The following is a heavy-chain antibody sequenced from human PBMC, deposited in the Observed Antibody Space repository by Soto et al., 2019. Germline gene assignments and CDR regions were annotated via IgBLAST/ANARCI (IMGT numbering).Heavy chain of an antibody. V-gene: IGHV3-33*01. CDR2: IWYDGSNK. J-gene: IGHJ6*02. CDR1: GFTFSSYG. D-gene: IGHD4-17*01. Sequence: QVQLVESGGGVVQPGRSLRLSCAASGFTFSSYGMHWVRQAPGKGLEWVAVIWYDGSNKYYADSVKGRFTISRDNSKNTRYLQMNSLRAEDTAVYYCARTTVTHYYYYYGMDVWGQGTTVTVSS. CDR3: ARTTVTHYYYYYGMDV.